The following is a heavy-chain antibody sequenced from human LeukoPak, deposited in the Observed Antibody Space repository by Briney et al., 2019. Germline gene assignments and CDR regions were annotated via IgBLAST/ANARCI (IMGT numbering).Heavy chain of an antibody. J-gene: IGHJ5*02. D-gene: IGHD4-17*01. V-gene: IGHV4-38-2*02. CDR3: AREAYGDYGGCFGP. Sequence: SETLSLTCSGSGLSISNTYHWGWIRQPPGKGLEWIATFFRGGTTSYNPSLKSRVTIFRDTSKNQFSLRLSSVTVAATAVYYCAREAYGDYGGCFGPWGQEILVTVSS. CDR1: GLSISNTYH. CDR2: FFRGGTT.